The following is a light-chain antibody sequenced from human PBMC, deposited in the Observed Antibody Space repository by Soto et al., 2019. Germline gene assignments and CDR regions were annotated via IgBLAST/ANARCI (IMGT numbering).Light chain of an antibody. J-gene: IGLJ1*01. CDR1: SSDVGGYNY. CDR3: SSYAGSNNV. V-gene: IGLV2-8*01. Sequence: QSALTQPPSASGSPGQSVTISCTGTSSDVGGYNYVSWYQQHPGKAPKLMIYEVSKRPSGVPDRFSGSKSGNTASLTVSGIKAEDEADYYCSSYAGSNNVFGTGTKLTVL. CDR2: EVS.